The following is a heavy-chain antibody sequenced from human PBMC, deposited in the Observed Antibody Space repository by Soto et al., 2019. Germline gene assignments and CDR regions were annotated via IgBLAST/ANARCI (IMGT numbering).Heavy chain of an antibody. Sequence: GGSLRLSCAASGFTSSSYAMTWVRQAPGKGLEWVSVISGSGGSSYYAASVKGRFTISRDNSKNTLFLQMNGLRAEDTAVYYCAKVTKRAAAGRYEYYKYGMDVWGQGTTVTVSS. D-gene: IGHD6-13*01. CDR1: GFTSSSYA. CDR2: ISGSGGSS. V-gene: IGHV3-23*01. J-gene: IGHJ6*02. CDR3: AKVTKRAAAGRYEYYKYGMDV.